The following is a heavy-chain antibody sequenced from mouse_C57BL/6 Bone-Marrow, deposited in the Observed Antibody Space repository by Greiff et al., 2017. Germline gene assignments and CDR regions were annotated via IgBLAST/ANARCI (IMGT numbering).Heavy chain of an antibody. Sequence: VQLQQPGAELVKPGASVKLSCKASGYTFTSYWMHWVMQRPGQGLEWIGRIHPNSGNTNYNEKLKSKATLTVDKSSSTAYMTLSSLTYEDSAVYCCASLGVDYWGQGTSVTVSS. CDR1: GYTFTSYW. V-gene: IGHV1-64*01. CDR3: ASLGVDY. D-gene: IGHD1-2*01. J-gene: IGHJ4*01. CDR2: IHPNSGNT.